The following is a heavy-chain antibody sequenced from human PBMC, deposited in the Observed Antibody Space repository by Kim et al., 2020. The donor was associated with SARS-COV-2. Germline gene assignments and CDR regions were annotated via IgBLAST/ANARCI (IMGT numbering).Heavy chain of an antibody. CDR1: GFTFSSYA. Sequence: GGSLRLSCAASGFTFSSYAMSWVRQAPGKGLEWVSVIYSGGSSTYYADSVKGRFTISRDNSKNTLYLQMNSLRAEDTAVYYCAKEGGSCSGGSCYGEWGNWFDPWGQGTLVTVSS. CDR3: AKEGGSCSGGSCYGEWGNWFDP. D-gene: IGHD2-15*01. V-gene: IGHV3-23*03. CDR2: IYSGGSST. J-gene: IGHJ5*02.